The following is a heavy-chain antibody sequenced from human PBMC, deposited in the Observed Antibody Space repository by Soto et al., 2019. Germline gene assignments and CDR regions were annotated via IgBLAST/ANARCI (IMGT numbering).Heavy chain of an antibody. J-gene: IGHJ4*02. Sequence: EVQLVESGGGLVKPGGSLRLSCAASGFTFSSYSMNWVRQAPGKGLEWVSSISSSSSYIYYAHSVKGRFTISRDNAKNSPYIKMNSPRAEATAVYYCERDSQVVGDFDYWSQGTLFTVSS. CDR1: GFTFSSYS. CDR2: ISSSSSYI. CDR3: ERDSQVVGDFDY. V-gene: IGHV3-21*01. D-gene: IGHD3-22*01.